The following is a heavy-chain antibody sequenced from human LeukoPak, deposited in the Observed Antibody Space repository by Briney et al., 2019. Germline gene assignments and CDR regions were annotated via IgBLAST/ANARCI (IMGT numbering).Heavy chain of an antibody. D-gene: IGHD3-10*01. Sequence: ASVKVSCKASGYTFTSYAMHCVRHAPGQRLEWMGWINAGNGNTKYSQKFQGRVTITRDTSASTAYMELSSLRSEDTAVYYCARDRGAARHNWFDPWGQGTLVTVSS. CDR2: INAGNGNT. J-gene: IGHJ5*02. CDR3: ARDRGAARHNWFDP. CDR1: GYTFTSYA. V-gene: IGHV1-3*01.